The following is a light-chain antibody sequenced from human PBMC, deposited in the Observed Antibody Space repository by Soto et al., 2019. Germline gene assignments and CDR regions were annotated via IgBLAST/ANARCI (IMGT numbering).Light chain of an antibody. V-gene: IGLV2-14*03. CDR2: DVS. CDR3: SSFISSRTGVL. Sequence: QSVLTQPAFVSGSRGQSITISCTGTSRDVGGYNYVSWYQQHPGKAPKLVIFDVSNRPSGISNRFSGSKSGNTASLTISGLQTEDEADYYCSSFISSRTGVLFGGGTKVTVL. J-gene: IGLJ2*01. CDR1: SRDVGGYNY.